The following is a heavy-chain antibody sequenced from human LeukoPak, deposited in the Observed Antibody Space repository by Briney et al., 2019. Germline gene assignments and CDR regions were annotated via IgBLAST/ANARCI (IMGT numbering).Heavy chain of an antibody. CDR2: ISKDGGFK. CDR3: TREEYSSFWSTAGAFDI. D-gene: IGHD6-19*01. J-gene: IGHJ3*02. V-gene: IGHV3-30*03. Sequence: PGGSLRLSCAASGFTFSSYNLHWVRQAPGKGLEWVAVISKDGGFKYYADSVKGRFTIPRDNSKNTFYLQMNSLIIEDTAVYYCTREEYSSFWSTAGAFDIWGQGTMVTVSS. CDR1: GFTFSSYN.